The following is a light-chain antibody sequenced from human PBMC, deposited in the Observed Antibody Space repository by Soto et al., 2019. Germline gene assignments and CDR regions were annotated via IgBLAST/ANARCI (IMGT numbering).Light chain of an antibody. CDR1: SSDIGGYNS. Sequence: QSVLTQSPSASGSPGQSVTISCTGTSSDIGGYNSVSWYQQHPGKAPKVMIYDVTKRPSGVPDRFSGSKSGNTASLTVSGLQAEDEADYYCTSHAGSNNYVFGTGTKVTVL. V-gene: IGLV2-8*01. CDR2: DVT. J-gene: IGLJ1*01. CDR3: TSHAGSNNYV.